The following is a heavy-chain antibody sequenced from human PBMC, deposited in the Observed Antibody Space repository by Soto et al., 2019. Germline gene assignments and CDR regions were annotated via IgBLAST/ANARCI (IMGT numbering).Heavy chain of an antibody. CDR1: GFTFSSYW. CDR2: VNSDGSST. D-gene: IGHD2-2*01. CDR3: ARGGCSSTSCLVS. Sequence: VQLVASGGGLVQPGGSLRLSCAASGFTFSSYWMHWVRQGPGKGLVWVSRVNSDGSSTSYADSVRGRFTISRDNAKNTLYLQMSSLRVEDTALYYCARGGCSSTSCLVSWGQGTLVTVSS. J-gene: IGHJ5*02. V-gene: IGHV3-74*01.